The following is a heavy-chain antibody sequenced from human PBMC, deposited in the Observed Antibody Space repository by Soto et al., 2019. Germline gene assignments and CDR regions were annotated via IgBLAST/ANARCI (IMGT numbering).Heavy chain of an antibody. CDR3: ARGSKTVTTSHFDY. CDR1: GGSFSGYY. V-gene: IGHV4-34*01. J-gene: IGHJ4*02. Sequence: QVQLQQWGAGLLKPSETLSLTCAVYGGSFSGYYWSWIRQPPGKGLEWIGEINHSGSTNYNPSLKRSITVRVDTSKNQFSLKLCSVTAADTAVYYCARGSKTVTTSHFDYWGQGTLVTVSS. D-gene: IGHD4-17*01. CDR2: INHSGST.